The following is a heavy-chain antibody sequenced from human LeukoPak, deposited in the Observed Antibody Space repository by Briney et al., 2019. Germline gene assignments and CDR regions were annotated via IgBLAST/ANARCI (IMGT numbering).Heavy chain of an antibody. J-gene: IGHJ4*02. CDR1: GFTFSSYG. CDR3: AKDYGSGNDY. D-gene: IGHD3-10*01. V-gene: IGHV3-30*18. Sequence: AGGSLRLSCAASGFTFSSYGMHWVRQAPGKGLEWVAVISYDGSNKYYADSVKGRFTISRDNYKNTLYLQMNSLRAEDTAVYYCAKDYGSGNDYWGQGTLLTVSS. CDR2: ISYDGSNK.